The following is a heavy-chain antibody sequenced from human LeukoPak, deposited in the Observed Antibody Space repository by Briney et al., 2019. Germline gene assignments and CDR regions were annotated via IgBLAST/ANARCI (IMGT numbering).Heavy chain of an antibody. J-gene: IGHJ3*02. Sequence: TSETLSLTCTVSGGSISSYYWSWIRQPPGKGLEWIGYIYYSGSTNYNPSLKSRVTISVDTSKNQFSLKLSSVTAADTAVYYCARPPSGDLGAFDIWGQGTMVTVSS. CDR3: ARPPSGDLGAFDI. D-gene: IGHD3-10*01. V-gene: IGHV4-59*08. CDR2: IYYSGST. CDR1: GGSISSYY.